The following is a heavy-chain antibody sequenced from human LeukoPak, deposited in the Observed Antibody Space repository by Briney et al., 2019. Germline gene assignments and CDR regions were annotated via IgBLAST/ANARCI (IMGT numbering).Heavy chain of an antibody. D-gene: IGHD1-1*01. CDR3: ARGATGTTALVDY. V-gene: IGHV3-21*01. J-gene: IGHJ4*02. Sequence: GGSLRLSCAASGFTFSSYSMNWVRQAPGKGLEWVSSISSSSYIYYADSVKGRFTISKDNAKNSLYLQMNSLRAEDTAVYYCARGATGTTALVDYWGQGTLVTVSS. CDR1: GFTFSSYS. CDR2: ISSSSYI.